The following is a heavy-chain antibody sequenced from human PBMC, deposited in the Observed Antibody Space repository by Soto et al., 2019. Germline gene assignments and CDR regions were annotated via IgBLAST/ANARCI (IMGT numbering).Heavy chain of an antibody. J-gene: IGHJ4*02. CDR1: GYTFTRLG. CDR3: ARLYSSGWRRSYSDY. CDR2: ISTFNGAT. D-gene: IGHD6-19*01. Sequence: ASVKVSCKASGYTFTRLGISWVRQAPGQGLDWMGWISTFNGATNYAQKFKDRITMTTDTPTSTAYMELRSLRSDDTAVYYCARLYSSGWRRSYSDYSGQGTLVTVYS. V-gene: IGHV1-18*01.